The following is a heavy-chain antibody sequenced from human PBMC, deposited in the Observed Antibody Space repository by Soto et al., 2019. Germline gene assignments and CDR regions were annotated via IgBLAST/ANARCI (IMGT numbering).Heavy chain of an antibody. CDR3: ASIYSGYDAEIDY. D-gene: IGHD5-12*01. J-gene: IGHJ4*02. Sequence: GGSLRLSCAASGFTFSSYSMNWVRQAPGKGLEWVSSISSSSSYIYYADSVKGRFTISRDNAKNSLYLQMNSLRAEDTAVYYCASIYSGYDAEIDYWGQVNLVPVSS. CDR1: GFTFSSYS. V-gene: IGHV3-21*01. CDR2: ISSSSSYI.